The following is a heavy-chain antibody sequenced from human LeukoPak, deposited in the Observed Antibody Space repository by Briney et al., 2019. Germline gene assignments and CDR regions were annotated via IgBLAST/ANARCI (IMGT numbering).Heavy chain of an antibody. J-gene: IGHJ5*02. CDR2: IHYSGNS. D-gene: IGHD2-15*01. CDR1: GASISSGDYY. CDR3: ARPKGRGCNGGTCYTDWFDP. Sequence: SETLSLTCTVSGASISSGDYYWSWIRQPPGKGLEWIGYIHYSGNSYYNPSPKSRVTISIDTSKNQFSLKLSSVTAADTAVYYCARPKGRGCNGGTCYTDWFDPWGQGTLVTVSS. V-gene: IGHV4-30-4*01.